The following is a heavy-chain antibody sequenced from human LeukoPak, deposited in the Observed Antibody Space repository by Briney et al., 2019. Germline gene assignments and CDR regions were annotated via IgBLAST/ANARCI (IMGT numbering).Heavy chain of an antibody. J-gene: IGHJ4*02. V-gene: IGHV3-30*09. D-gene: IGHD6-13*01. CDR2: ISYDGSNK. CDR3: ARAVWQLVPNDY. Sequence: PGRSLRLSCAASGFTFSSYAMHWVRQAPGKGLEWVAVISYDGSNKYYADSVKGRFAISRDNSKNTLYLQMNSLRAEDTAVYYCARAVWQLVPNDYWGQGTLVTVSS. CDR1: GFTFSSYA.